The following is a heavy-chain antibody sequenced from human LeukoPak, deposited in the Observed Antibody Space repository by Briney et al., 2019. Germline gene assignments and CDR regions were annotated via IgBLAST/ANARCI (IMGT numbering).Heavy chain of an antibody. Sequence: SETLSLTCTVSGGSISSYYWSWIRQPPGKGLEWIGYIYYSGSTNYNPSLKSLVTISVDTSKNQFSLKLGSVTAADTAVYYCARQGGGFWYCVLGGRGTLVTVSS. J-gene: IGHJ2*01. CDR1: GGSISSYY. D-gene: IGHD6-25*01. CDR2: IYYSGST. CDR3: ARQGGGFWYCVL. V-gene: IGHV4-59*08.